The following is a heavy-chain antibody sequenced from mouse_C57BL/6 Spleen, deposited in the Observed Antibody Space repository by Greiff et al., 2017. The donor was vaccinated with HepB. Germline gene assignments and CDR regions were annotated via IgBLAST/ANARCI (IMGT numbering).Heavy chain of an antibody. CDR2: ISDGGSYT. Sequence: EVKVVESGGGLVKPGGSLKLSCAASGFTFSSYAMSWVRQTPEKRLEWVATISDGGSYTYYPDNVKGRFTISRDNAKNNLYLQMSHLKSEDTAMYYCARGGDGYDGYAMDYWGQGTSVTVSS. D-gene: IGHD2-2*01. J-gene: IGHJ4*01. CDR1: GFTFSSYA. CDR3: ARGGDGYDGYAMDY. V-gene: IGHV5-4*03.